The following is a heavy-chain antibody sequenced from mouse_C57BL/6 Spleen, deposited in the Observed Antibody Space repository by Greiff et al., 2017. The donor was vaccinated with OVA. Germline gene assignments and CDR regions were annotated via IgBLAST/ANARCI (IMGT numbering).Heavy chain of an antibody. CDR2: INPNNGGT. Sequence: EVKLQESGPELVKPGASVKMSCKASGYTFTDYNMHWVKQSHGKSLEWIGYINPNNGGTSYNQKFKGKATLTVNKSSSTAYMELRSLTSEDSAVYYCARYYYGSRSRYYFDYWGQGTTLTVSS. CDR3: ARYYYGSRSRYYFDY. D-gene: IGHD1-1*01. J-gene: IGHJ2*01. CDR1: GYTFTDYN. V-gene: IGHV1-22*01.